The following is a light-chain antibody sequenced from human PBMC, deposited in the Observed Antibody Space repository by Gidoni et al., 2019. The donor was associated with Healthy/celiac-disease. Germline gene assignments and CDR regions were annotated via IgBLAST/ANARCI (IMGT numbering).Light chain of an antibody. Sequence: QSVLTQLPSVSGAPGQRVTISCTGSSSNIGAGYDVHWYQQLPGTAPKLLIYGNSNRPSGVPDRFSCSKSGTSASLAITGLQAEDEADYYCQSYDSSLSGWGVFGGGTKLTVL. CDR1: SSNIGAGYD. V-gene: IGLV1-40*01. CDR3: QSYDSSLSGWGV. J-gene: IGLJ2*01. CDR2: GNS.